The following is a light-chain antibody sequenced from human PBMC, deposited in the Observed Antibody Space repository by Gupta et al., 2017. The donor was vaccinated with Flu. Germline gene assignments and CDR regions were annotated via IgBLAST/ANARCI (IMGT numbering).Light chain of an antibody. V-gene: IGLV2-11*01. CDR2: DVS. Sequence: SALTKPRSVSGSPGQSVAISCTGTSSDIGGYNYVSWYQQHPGKAPKVMIYDVSKRPSGVPDRFSGSKSGNTASLTISGLQAEDEADYYCCSYAGTYTWMFGGGTKLTVL. CDR3: CSYAGTYTWM. J-gene: IGLJ3*02. CDR1: SSDIGGYNY.